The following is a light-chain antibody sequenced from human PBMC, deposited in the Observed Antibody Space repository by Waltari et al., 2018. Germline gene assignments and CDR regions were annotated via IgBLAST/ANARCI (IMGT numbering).Light chain of an antibody. CDR3: TSYAGSSDFVM. V-gene: IGLV2-8*01. CDR2: DVT. Sequence: QSALTQPPSASGSPGQSVTISCTGTNSDVGTYNYVSCYQQRPGEVPKLMIYDVTKRPSGVPDRCSGSKSVNTASLTVSGLQPDDEDDYYCTSYAGSSDFVMFGGGTKLTVL. J-gene: IGLJ3*02. CDR1: NSDVGTYNY.